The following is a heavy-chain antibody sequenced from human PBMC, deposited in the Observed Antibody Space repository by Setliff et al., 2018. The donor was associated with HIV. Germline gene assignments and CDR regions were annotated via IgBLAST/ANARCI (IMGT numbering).Heavy chain of an antibody. CDR3: ARGAMADKVGGDY. CDR1: GFTFTNYS. D-gene: IGHD6-19*01. J-gene: IGHJ4*02. CDR2: IGGSRNYI. V-gene: IGHV3-21*01. Sequence: GGSLRLSCAASGFTFTNYSMNWVRHAPGKGLEWVSSIGGSRNYIYYADLVKGRFTTTRDNAKSALYLQMNSLSAEDTDVYYCARGAMADKVGGDYWGQGTLVTVSS.